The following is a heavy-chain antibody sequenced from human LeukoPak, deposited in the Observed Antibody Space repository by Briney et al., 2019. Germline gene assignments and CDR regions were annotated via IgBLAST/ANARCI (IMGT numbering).Heavy chain of an antibody. J-gene: IGHJ4*02. CDR2: IHFSGST. CDR1: GGSISSYY. Sequence: SETLSLTCTVSGGSISSYYWSWIRQTPGKGLEYIGYIHFSGSTNYNPSLKSRVTISVDTSKNQFSLKLSSVTAADTAVYYCTRDKYYYDSSGSLRFDYWGQGTLVTVSS. D-gene: IGHD3-22*01. V-gene: IGHV4-59*12. CDR3: TRDKYYYDSSGSLRFDY.